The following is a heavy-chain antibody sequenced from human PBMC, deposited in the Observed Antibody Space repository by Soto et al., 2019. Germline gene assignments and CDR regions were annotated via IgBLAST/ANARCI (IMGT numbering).Heavy chain of an antibody. D-gene: IGHD5-18*01. V-gene: IGHV4-34*01. CDR3: ARGRGGYSYTDYYYGMDV. CDR1: GGSFSGYY. CDR2: INHSGST. Sequence: LSLTCAVYGGSFSGYYWSWIRQPPGKGLEWIGEINHSGSTNYNPSLKSRVTISVDTSKNQFSLKLSSVTAADTAVYYCARGRGGYSYTDYYYGMDVWGQGTTVTVSS. J-gene: IGHJ6*02.